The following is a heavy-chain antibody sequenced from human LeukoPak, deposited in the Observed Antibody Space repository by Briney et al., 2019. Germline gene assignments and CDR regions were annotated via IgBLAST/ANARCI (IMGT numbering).Heavy chain of an antibody. J-gene: IGHJ4*02. V-gene: IGHV3-33*01. D-gene: IGHD2-2*01. CDR3: ATDSIGPATDFDY. CDR2: IWSDGGKR. CDR1: GFTFSAYG. Sequence: GRSLTLSCAASGFTFSAYGMHWVRQAPGKGLEWVAVIWSDGGKRYNSDSVKGRFTISRDNSKNTLYLQMNSLRADDTAVYYCATDSIGPATDFDYWGQGTLVTVSS.